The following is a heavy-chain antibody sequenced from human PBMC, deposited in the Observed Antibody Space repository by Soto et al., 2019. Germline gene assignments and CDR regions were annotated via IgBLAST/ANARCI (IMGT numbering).Heavy chain of an antibody. CDR1: GGTFSSYA. Sequence: ASVKVSCKASGGTFSSYAISWVRQAPGQGLEWMGGIIPIFGTANYAQKFQGRVTITADESTSTAYMELSSLRSEDTAVYYCARSDIVLVPAAMAFDNWFDPWGQGTLVTVSS. CDR2: IIPIFGTA. CDR3: ARSDIVLVPAAMAFDNWFDP. V-gene: IGHV1-69*13. J-gene: IGHJ5*02. D-gene: IGHD2-2*01.